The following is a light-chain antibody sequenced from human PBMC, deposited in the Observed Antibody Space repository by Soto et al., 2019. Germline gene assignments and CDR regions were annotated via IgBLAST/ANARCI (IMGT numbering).Light chain of an antibody. CDR2: DVS. Sequence: QSVLTQPASVSGSPGQSITISCTGTSSDVGGYNYVSWYQQHPGKAPKLMIYDVSNRPSGVSNRFSGSKSGNTASLTISGLQAEHEADYYCSSYTSSSTPWVFGGGTKLAVL. CDR1: SSDVGGYNY. CDR3: SSYTSSSTPWV. V-gene: IGLV2-14*01. J-gene: IGLJ2*01.